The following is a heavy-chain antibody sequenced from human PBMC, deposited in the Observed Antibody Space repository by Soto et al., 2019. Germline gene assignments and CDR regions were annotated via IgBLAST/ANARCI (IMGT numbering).Heavy chain of an antibody. J-gene: IGHJ3*02. CDR2: INPNSGGT. CDR1: GYTFTGYY. V-gene: IGHV1-2*04. D-gene: IGHD2-8*01. CDR3: ARPQGCTNGVCDSFDI. Sequence: ASVKVSCKASGYTFTGYYMHWVRQAPGQGLEWMGWINPNSGGTNYAQKFQGWVTMTRDTSISTAYMELSRLRSADTAVYYCARPQGCTNGVCDSFDIWGQGTMVTVSS.